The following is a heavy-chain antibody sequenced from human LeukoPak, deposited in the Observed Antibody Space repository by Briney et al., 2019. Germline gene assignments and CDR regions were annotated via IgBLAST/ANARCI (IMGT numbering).Heavy chain of an antibody. J-gene: IGHJ6*04. CDR1: GFTFSSYS. CDR3: AELGITMIGGV. Sequence: GGPLRLSCAASGFTFSSYSMNWVRQAPGKGLEWVSSISSSSSYIYYADSVKGRFTISRDNAKNSLYLQMNSLRAEDTAVYYCAELGITMIGGVWGRGTTVTISS. CDR2: ISSSSSYI. D-gene: IGHD3-10*02. V-gene: IGHV3-21*01.